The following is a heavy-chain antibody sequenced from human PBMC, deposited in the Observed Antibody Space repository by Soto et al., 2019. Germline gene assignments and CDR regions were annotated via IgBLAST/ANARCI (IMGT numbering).Heavy chain of an antibody. V-gene: IGHV3-11*01. D-gene: IGHD3-9*01. CDR1: GFPFSDYY. CDR2: ISGSGSSI. CDR3: ATSRLRYFADY. J-gene: IGHJ4*02. Sequence: SLRLSCAASGFPFSDYYMNWIRQVPGKGLEWTSHISGSGSSIYYADSVKGRFTISRDNAKNSVYLQMNSLRAEDTAVYYCATSRLRYFADYWGQGTLVTVSS.